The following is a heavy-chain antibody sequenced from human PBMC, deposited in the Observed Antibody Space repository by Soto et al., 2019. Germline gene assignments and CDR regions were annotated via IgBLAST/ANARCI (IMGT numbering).Heavy chain of an antibody. CDR1: GYTFTGYY. J-gene: IGHJ4*02. Sequence: QVHLVQSGAEVKKAGASVKVSCKASGYTFTGYYIHWVHQAPGQGFEWVGWINPSTGGTSYAQKFQGRVTVTRDTSISTAYMELTRLRSNDTAVYYCARDLGGLGDPFDNWGQGTRVTVFS. CDR2: INPSTGGT. D-gene: IGHD3-16*01. V-gene: IGHV1-2*02. CDR3: ARDLGGLGDPFDN.